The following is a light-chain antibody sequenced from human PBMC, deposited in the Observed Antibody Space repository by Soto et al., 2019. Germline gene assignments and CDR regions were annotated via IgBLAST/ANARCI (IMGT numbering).Light chain of an antibody. J-gene: IGKJ5*01. CDR1: QSVSSN. Sequence: EIGMTHSPATLSVSPGERATLSCRASQSVSSNLAWYQQKPGQAPRLLIFRSSTRATGIPARFSGSGSGTEFTLTIGSLQSEDFAVYYFQQYNNWPPITFGQGTRLQIK. CDR2: RSS. V-gene: IGKV3-15*01. CDR3: QQYNNWPPIT.